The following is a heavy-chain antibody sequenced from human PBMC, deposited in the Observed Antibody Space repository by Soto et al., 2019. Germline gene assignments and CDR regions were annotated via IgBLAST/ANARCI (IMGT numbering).Heavy chain of an antibody. J-gene: IGHJ3*02. D-gene: IGHD3-22*01. CDR3: ATRTTYYYDSSGSLLSKDAFDI. CDR1: VYTLTDLS. CDR2: FDPEDGET. Sequence: ASVKVSCKVSVYTLTDLSMHWVRQAPGKGLEWMGGFDPEDGETIYAQKFQGRVTMTEDTSTDTAYMELSSLRSEDTAVYYCATRTTYYYDSSGSLLSKDAFDIWGQGTMVTVSS. V-gene: IGHV1-24*01.